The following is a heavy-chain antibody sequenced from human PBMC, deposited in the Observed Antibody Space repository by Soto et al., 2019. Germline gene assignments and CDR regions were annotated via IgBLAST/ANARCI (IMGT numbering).Heavy chain of an antibody. CDR1: GSTFTSYG. V-gene: IGHV1-18*04. D-gene: IGHD6-19*01. CDR3: ARDPIAVAGTYYYGMDV. J-gene: IGHJ6*02. Sequence: SVQVSCKASGSTFTSYGISWVRQAPGQGLEWMGWISAYNGNTNYAQKLQGRVTMTTDTSTSTAYMELRSLRSDDTAVYYCARDPIAVAGTYYYGMDVWGQGTRVTVSS. CDR2: ISAYNGNT.